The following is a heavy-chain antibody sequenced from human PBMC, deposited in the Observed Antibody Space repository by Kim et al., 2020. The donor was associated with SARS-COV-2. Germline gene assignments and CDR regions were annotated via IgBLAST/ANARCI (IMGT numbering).Heavy chain of an antibody. CDR1: GFTFGDYA. V-gene: IGHV3-9*01. D-gene: IGHD1-26*01. CDR3: AKGRGYSGNYSLNH. Sequence: GGSLRLSCAASGFTFGDYAMHWVRQAPGKGLEWVSGISWNSGSIGYADSVKGRFTISRDNAKNSIYLQMNSLRAEDTALYYCAKGRGYSGNYSLNHWGQGTLVTVSS. J-gene: IGHJ4*02. CDR2: ISWNSGSI.